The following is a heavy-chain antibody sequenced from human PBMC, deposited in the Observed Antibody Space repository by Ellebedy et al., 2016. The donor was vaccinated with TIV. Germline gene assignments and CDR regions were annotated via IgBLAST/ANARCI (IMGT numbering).Heavy chain of an antibody. Sequence: AASVKVSCKASGYTFTSYAMHWVRQAPGQRLEWMGWFNAGNGNTKYSQKFQGRVTITRDTSASTAYMELSSLRSEDTAVYYCARGGLLNWGTYTLYGMDVWGQGTTVTVSS. J-gene: IGHJ6*02. CDR1: GYTFTSYA. D-gene: IGHD7-27*01. CDR3: ARGGLLNWGTYTLYGMDV. V-gene: IGHV1-3*01. CDR2: FNAGNGNT.